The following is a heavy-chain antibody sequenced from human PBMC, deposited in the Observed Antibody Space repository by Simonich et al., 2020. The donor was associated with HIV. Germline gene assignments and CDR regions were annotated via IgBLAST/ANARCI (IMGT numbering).Heavy chain of an antibody. D-gene: IGHD6-6*01. CDR2: INPKSGGT. CDR1: GYTFTGCP. CDR3: ARTLTSDGGNY. J-gene: IGHJ4*02. Sequence: QVQLVQSGAEVKKPGASVKVSCKASGYTFTGCPIHWVRQAPGQGLEWRGWINPKSGGTNYAQKFQGRVTMTSDTSISTAYMELSSLTSDDTAVYYCARTLTSDGGNYWGQGTLVTVSS. V-gene: IGHV1-2*02.